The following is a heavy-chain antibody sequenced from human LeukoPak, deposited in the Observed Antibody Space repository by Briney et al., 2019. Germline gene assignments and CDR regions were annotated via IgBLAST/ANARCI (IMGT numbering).Heavy chain of an antibody. Sequence: SVKVSCKASGDTFGSYALSWVRQAPGQGLEWMGGIIPIFGTANYAQKFQGRVTITADESTSTAYMDLSRLRCVDTAVYYCASSLGYTYGWNSWGQGTLVTVSS. V-gene: IGHV1-69*01. CDR3: ASSLGYTYGWNS. CDR1: GDTFGSYA. CDR2: IIPIFGTA. J-gene: IGHJ4*02. D-gene: IGHD5-18*01.